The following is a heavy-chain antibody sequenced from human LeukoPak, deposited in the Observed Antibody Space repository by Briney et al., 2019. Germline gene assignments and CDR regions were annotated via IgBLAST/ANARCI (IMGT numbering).Heavy chain of an antibody. J-gene: IGHJ4*02. CDR3: ATDRVYRSSGRSWGFFDY. V-gene: IGHV1-24*01. D-gene: IGHD6-19*01. CDR1: GYSLTGIS. CDR2: FDSENNKM. Sequence: ASVKLSCKISGYSLTGISIHWDRDGPGEGLEWMGGFDSENNKMVYSQKYQGRVTMTEDTSADTAYMELTSLRSEDTAVYFCATDRVYRSSGRSWGFFDYWGQGTLVIVSS.